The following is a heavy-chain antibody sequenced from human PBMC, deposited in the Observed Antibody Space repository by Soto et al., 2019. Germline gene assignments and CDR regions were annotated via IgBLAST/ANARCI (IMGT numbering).Heavy chain of an antibody. CDR1: GFTFSSYG. Sequence: QVQLVESGGGVVQPGRSLRLSCAASGFTFSSYGMHWVRQAPGKGLEWVAVIWYDGSNKYYADSVKGRFTISRDNSKNTLYLQMNSLRAKDTAVYYCARDCSPSCYKAPRPLRSTNYYFYCMDVWGQGTMVTVSS. J-gene: IGHJ6*02. D-gene: IGHD2-2*02. CDR2: IWYDGSNK. CDR3: ARDCSPSCYKAPRPLRSTNYYFYCMDV. V-gene: IGHV3-33*01.